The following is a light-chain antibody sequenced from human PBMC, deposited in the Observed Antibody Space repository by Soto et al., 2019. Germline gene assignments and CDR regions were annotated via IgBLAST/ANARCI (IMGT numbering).Light chain of an antibody. V-gene: IGLV1-44*01. J-gene: IGLJ1*01. CDR3: ATWADGLNSYV. CDR2: SNN. Sequence: QSVLTQPPSASGTPGQRVTISCSGSSSNIGSNTVSWYQQLPQRAPKLLIFSNNQRPSGVPDRFSGSKSGTSASLAIIGLQSEDEDDYYCATWADGLNSYVFGTGTKLTVL. CDR1: SSNIGSNT.